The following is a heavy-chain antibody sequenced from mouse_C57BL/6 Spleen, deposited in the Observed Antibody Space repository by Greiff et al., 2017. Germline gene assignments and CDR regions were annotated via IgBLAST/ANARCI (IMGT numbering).Heavy chain of an antibody. CDR3: ARQPGFAY. CDR1: GFTFSDYG. V-gene: IGHV5-17*01. CDR2: ISSGSSTI. Sequence: EVQLVESGGGLVKPGGSLKLSCAASGFTFSDYGMHWVRQAPEKGLEWVAYISSGSSTIYYADTVKGRFTISRDNAKTTLFLQLASLRSEDTAMCYCARQPGFAYWGQGTLVTVSA. J-gene: IGHJ3*01. D-gene: IGHD6-1*01.